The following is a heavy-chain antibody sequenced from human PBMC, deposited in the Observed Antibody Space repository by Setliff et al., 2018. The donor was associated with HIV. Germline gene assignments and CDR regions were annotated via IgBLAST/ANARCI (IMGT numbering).Heavy chain of an antibody. CDR2: IYPDDSDT. CDR1: ENSFTTYW. CDR3: ARHLRETYYYGSGGPGVAFDI. J-gene: IGHJ3*02. V-gene: IGHV5-51*01. Sequence: PGESLKISCKGSENSFTTYWIGWVRQMPGKGLEWMGIIYPDDSDTRYSPSFQGQVTMSVDKSVNTAYLQWSSLKASDTALYFCARHLRETYYYGSGGPGVAFDIWGQGTMVTVSS. D-gene: IGHD3-10*01.